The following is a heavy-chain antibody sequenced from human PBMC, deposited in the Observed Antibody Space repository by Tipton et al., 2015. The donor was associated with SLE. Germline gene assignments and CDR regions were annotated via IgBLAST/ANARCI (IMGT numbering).Heavy chain of an antibody. J-gene: IGHJ4*02. CDR1: GYTFTGYY. V-gene: IGHV1-2*06. CDR3: ARTSYYYDSSGYYLTGYYFDY. D-gene: IGHD3-22*01. CDR2: INPNSGGT. Sequence: QSGPEVKKPGASVKVSCKASGYTFTGYYMHWVRQAPGQGLEWMGRINPNSGGTNYAQKFQGRVTMTRDTSISTAYMELSRLRSDDTAVYYCARTSYYYDSSGYYLTGYYFDYWGQGTLVTVSS.